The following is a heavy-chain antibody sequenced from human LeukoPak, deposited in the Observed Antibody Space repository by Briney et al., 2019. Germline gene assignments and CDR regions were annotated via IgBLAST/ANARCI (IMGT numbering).Heavy chain of an antibody. J-gene: IGHJ4*02. Sequence: GGSLRLSCAASGFTFNAYAMSWVRQAPGKGLEWASSISGSGGSTYYAGSVKGRFTISRDNSRNTLYLQTNSLGAEDTAVYYCASNWRGCSSTTCYGGGLDYWGQGILVTVSS. CDR3: ASNWRGCSSTTCYGGGLDY. D-gene: IGHD2-2*01. V-gene: IGHV3-23*01. CDR2: ISGSGGST. CDR1: GFTFNAYA.